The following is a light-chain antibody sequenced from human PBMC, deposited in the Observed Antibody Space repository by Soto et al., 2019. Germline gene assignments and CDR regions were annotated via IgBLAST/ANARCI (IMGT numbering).Light chain of an antibody. J-gene: IGLJ3*02. CDR2: IDD. CDR3: STWEDSLNGWV. V-gene: IGLV1-44*01. Sequence: QAVVTQPPSVSGTPGLRVNISCSGGISNIGKDTVNWYQQLPGTAPKRLMFIDDKRPSGVPDRFSGSRSGTSAALAISGLQSDDEAFYCCSTWEDSLNGWVFGGGTKLTVL. CDR1: ISNIGKDT.